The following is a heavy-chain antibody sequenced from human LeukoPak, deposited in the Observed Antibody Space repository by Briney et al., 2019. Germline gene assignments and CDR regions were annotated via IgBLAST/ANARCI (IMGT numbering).Heavy chain of an antibody. Sequence: GGSLTDTCAACGFTFSTYILNWVRQAPGKGLEWVSSISSYSNYINYADSVKGRFTISRDNAKKSLYLQMNSLRAEDTAVYYCARSRATVNKDALGYWGPRARVTGSS. J-gene: IGHJ4*01. V-gene: IGHV3-21*01. CDR1: GFTFSTYI. D-gene: IGHD4-17*01. CDR2: ISSYSNYI. CDR3: ARSRATVNKDALGY.